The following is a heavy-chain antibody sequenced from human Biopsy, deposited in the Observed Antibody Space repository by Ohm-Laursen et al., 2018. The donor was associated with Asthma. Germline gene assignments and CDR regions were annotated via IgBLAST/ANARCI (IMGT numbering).Heavy chain of an antibody. CDR3: ARGDSSNWSHYYFDY. Sequence: GSLRLSCTASGFAFSRDHMFWVRQAPGKGLEWVSVIYSGGTSHTADSVRGRFTISRDYSKNTLYLQMHSLRAEDTAVYYCARGDSSNWSHYYFDYWGQGTLVIVSS. J-gene: IGHJ4*02. V-gene: IGHV3-53*01. CDR2: IYSGGTS. D-gene: IGHD3-22*01. CDR1: GFAFSRDH.